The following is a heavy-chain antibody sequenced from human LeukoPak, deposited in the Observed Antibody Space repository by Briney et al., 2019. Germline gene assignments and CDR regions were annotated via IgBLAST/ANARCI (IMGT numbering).Heavy chain of an antibody. CDR2: IYSGGNT. CDR3: ARDRGSYFDF. Sequence: GASLRLSCAASGFTVNSNHMSWVRQAPGKGLEWVSVIYSGGNTYTADSVKGRFTISRDNSKNTLYLQMNSLRAEDTAVYYCARDRGSYFDFWGQGTLVTVSS. CDR1: GFTVNSNH. J-gene: IGHJ4*02. D-gene: IGHD1-26*01. V-gene: IGHV3-66*01.